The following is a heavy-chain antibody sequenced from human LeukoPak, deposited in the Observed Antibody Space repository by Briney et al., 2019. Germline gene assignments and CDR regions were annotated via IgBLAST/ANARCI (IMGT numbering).Heavy chain of an antibody. Sequence: GGSLRLSCAASGFTFTNFAMHWVRQAPGKGLEWVAVISNDERNKYYADSVKGRFTISRDNSNSMVYLHMTSLRLEDTALYYCARPSLPGDGYNPSDYWGQGSLVIVSS. CDR1: GFTFTNFA. CDR2: ISNDERNK. D-gene: IGHD5-24*01. CDR3: ARPSLPGDGYNPSDY. V-gene: IGHV3-30*04. J-gene: IGHJ4*02.